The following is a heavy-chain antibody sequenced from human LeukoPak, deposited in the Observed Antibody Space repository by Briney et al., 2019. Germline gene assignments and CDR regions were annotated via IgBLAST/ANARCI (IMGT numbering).Heavy chain of an antibody. Sequence: GESLKISCKGSGYSFTSYWISWVRQMPGKGLEWMGRIDPSDSYTNYSLSFQGHVTISADKSISTAYLQWSSLKASDTAMYYCARHDFWSIAARPYYYGMDVWGQGTTVTVSS. CDR2: IDPSDSYT. V-gene: IGHV5-10-1*01. CDR3: ARHDFWSIAARPYYYGMDV. D-gene: IGHD6-6*01. CDR1: GYSFTSYW. J-gene: IGHJ6*02.